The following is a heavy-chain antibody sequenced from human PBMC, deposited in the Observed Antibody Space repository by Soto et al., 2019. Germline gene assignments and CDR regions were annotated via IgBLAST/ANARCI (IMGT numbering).Heavy chain of an antibody. CDR3: ARDMSRGDIVVVPAYYFDY. CDR1: GFTFSSYS. D-gene: IGHD2-2*01. CDR2: ISSSSSYI. V-gene: IGHV3-21*01. J-gene: IGHJ4*02. Sequence: GSLRLSCAASGFTFSSYSMNWVRQAPGKGLEWVSSISSSSSYIYYADSVKGRFTISRDNAKNSLYLQMNSLRAEDTAVYYCARDMSRGDIVVVPAYYFDYWGQGTLVTVSS.